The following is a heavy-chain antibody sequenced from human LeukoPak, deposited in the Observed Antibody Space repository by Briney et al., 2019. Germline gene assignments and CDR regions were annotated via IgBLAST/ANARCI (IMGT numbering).Heavy chain of an antibody. D-gene: IGHD4-17*01. Sequence: SETLSLTCAVAGGSLSRGGYCWSWIRHPPGKGLEWIGYIYHSGSTYYNTSFKSRLTTSVDTSKNQFSLKLSSVTAADTAVYYCARLGSYGDYYFDYWGQGTLVTVSS. CDR3: ARLGSYGDYYFDY. J-gene: IGHJ4*02. CDR1: GGSLSRGGYC. CDR2: IYHSGST. V-gene: IGHV4-30-2*05.